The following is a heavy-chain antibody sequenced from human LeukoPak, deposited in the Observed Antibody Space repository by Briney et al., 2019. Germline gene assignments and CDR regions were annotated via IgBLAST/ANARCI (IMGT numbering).Heavy chain of an antibody. Sequence: GASVKVSCKASGFTFTSSGFSWVRRAPGQGLEWMGWISAYNGNTNYAQKFQDRVTMTTDTSTSTAYMDLRSLRSDDTAAYYCARGGASGSYSLDVWGQGTTVTVAS. CDR1: GFTFTSSG. J-gene: IGHJ6*02. D-gene: IGHD1-26*01. CDR2: ISAYNGNT. CDR3: ARGGASGSYSLDV. V-gene: IGHV1-18*01.